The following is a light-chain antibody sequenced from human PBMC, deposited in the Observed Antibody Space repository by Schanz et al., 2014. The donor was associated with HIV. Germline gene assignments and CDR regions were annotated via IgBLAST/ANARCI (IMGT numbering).Light chain of an antibody. J-gene: IGLJ2*01. Sequence: QTVVTQEPSFSVSPGGTVTLTCGLSSGSVSTSSSPSWYQQPPGQAPRTLIYNTSTRSSGVPDRFSGSIDSSSNSASLTISGLRTEDEGDYYCQSYDSSNVVFGGGTKLTVL. CDR2: NTS. CDR3: QSYDSSNVV. CDR1: SGSVSTSSS. V-gene: IGLV8-61*01.